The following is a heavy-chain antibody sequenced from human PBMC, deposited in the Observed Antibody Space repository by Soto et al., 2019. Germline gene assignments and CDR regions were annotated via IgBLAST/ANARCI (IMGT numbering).Heavy chain of an antibody. CDR3: AREIGNRLPYGPVDY. J-gene: IGHJ4*02. CDR1: GFTLSGYY. Sequence: PGGSLRLSCAASGFTLSGYYMTWMRQTPGKGLEWVSFIGKTGSDIHYADSVEGRFTISRDNAKNSLYLQMNSLRAEDTAVHYCAREIGNRLPYGPVDYWGQGTLVTVSS. D-gene: IGHD3-10*01. CDR2: IGKTGSDI. V-gene: IGHV3-11*01.